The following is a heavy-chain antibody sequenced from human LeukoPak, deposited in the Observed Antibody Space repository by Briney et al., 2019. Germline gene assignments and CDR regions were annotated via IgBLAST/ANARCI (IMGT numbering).Heavy chain of an antibody. CDR2: INPNSGGT. CDR3: ARVLARYGNLVY. J-gene: IGHJ4*02. V-gene: IGHV1-2*02. CDR1: VYTFTVYY. D-gene: IGHD1-14*01. Sequence: ASVKVSCKASVYTFTVYYMHWVRQAPGQGLEWMGWINPNSGGTNYTQKFQGRVTMTRDTSISTAYLELNRLTSDDTAVYYCARVLARYGNLVYCGQGILVTVSS.